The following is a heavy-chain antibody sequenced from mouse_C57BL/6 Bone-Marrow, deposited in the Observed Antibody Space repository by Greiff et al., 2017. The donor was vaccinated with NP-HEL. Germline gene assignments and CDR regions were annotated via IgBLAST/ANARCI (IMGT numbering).Heavy chain of an antibody. CDR3: AFITTVVARYWYFDV. D-gene: IGHD1-1*01. V-gene: IGHV1-52*01. CDR1: GYTFTSYW. Sequence: VQLQQPGAELVRPGSSVKLSCKASGYTFTSYWMHWVKQRPIQGLEWIGNIDPSDSETHYNQKFKDKATLTVDKSSSTAYMQLSSLTSEDSAVYYCAFITTVVARYWYFDVWGTGTTVTVSS. CDR2: IDPSDSET. J-gene: IGHJ1*03.